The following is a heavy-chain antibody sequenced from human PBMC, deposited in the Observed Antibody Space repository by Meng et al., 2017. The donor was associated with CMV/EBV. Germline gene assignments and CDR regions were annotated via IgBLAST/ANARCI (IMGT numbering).Heavy chain of an antibody. Sequence: LSCAASGFTFRNYGMHWVRQAPGKGLEWVAVIWYDGSNKYYAESVKGRFTISRDNAKNTLYLQMNSLRAEDTAVYYCASGTLRLGFDPWGQGTLVTVSS. V-gene: IGHV3-33*03. CDR3: ASGTLRLGFDP. CDR1: GFTFRNYG. J-gene: IGHJ5*02. D-gene: IGHD1-26*01. CDR2: IWYDGSNK.